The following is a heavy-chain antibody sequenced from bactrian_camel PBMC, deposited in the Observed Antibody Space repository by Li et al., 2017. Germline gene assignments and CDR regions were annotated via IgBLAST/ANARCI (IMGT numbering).Heavy chain of an antibody. CDR1: GSHYRYYC. D-gene: IGHD2*01. J-gene: IGHJ6*01. V-gene: IGHV3S53*01. CDR2: IDAGGST. Sequence: HVQLVESGGGSVQTGGSLRLSCTLSGSHYRYYCMGWFRQPPGKSREGVAAIDAGGSTTHADSVKGRFTISKDNAKNTLYLQMNSLKPEDTAIYYSAADRRWGSGAECYARVERRSTVFGYWGQGTQVTVS. CDR3: AADRRWGSGAECYARVERRSTVFGY.